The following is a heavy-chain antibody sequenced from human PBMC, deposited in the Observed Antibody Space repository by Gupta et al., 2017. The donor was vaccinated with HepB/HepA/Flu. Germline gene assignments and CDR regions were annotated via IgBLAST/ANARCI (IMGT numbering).Heavy chain of an antibody. CDR2: INHSGST. V-gene: IGHV4-34*01. Sequence: QVQLQQWGAGLLKPSETLSLTCAVYGGSFSGYYWSWIRQPPGKGLEWIGEINHSGSTNYNPSLKSRVTISVDTSKNQFSLKLSSVTAADTAVYYCATKLKTGDRKTELGYFDYWGQGTLVTVSS. D-gene: IGHD7-27*01. CDR1: GGSFSGYY. J-gene: IGHJ4*02. CDR3: ATKLKTGDRKTELGYFDY.